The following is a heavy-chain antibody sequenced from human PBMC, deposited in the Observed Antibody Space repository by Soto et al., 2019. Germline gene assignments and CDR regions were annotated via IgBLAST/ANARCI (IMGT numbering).Heavy chain of an antibody. J-gene: IGHJ3*02. CDR2: IIPIFGTA. CDR1: GGPFSSYA. V-gene: IGHV1-69*12. CDR3: ARASWGSAFYI. Sequence: QVQLVQSGAEVKKPGSSVKVSCQASGGPFSSYAISWVRQAPGQGLEWMGGIIPIFGTANYAQKFQGRVTMTADESMSTAYMELSSMRSEDTAVYYGARASWGSAFYIWGQGTMVTVSS. D-gene: IGHD3-16*01.